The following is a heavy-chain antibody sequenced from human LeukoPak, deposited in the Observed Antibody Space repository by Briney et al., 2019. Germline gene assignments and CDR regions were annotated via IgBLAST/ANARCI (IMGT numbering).Heavy chain of an antibody. V-gene: IGHV4-31*03. CDR3: ASTVVPAAIGWFDP. D-gene: IGHD2-2*02. Sequence: SETLSLTCTVSGGSISSGGYYWSWIRQHPGKGLEWIGYIYYSGSTYYNPSLKSRVTISVDTSKNQFSLKLSSVTAADTAVYYCASTVVPAAIGWFDPWGQGTLVTVSS. CDR2: IYYSGST. J-gene: IGHJ5*02. CDR1: GGSISSGGYY.